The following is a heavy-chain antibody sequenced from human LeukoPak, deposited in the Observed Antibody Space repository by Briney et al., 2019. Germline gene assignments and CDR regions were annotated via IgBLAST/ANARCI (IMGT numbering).Heavy chain of an antibody. CDR1: GFTLSSSG. Sequence: SLRLSCAAPGFTLSSSGIHWVRQAPGEGLEWVAVIWCDGSNKYYADSVKGRFTISRDNSKNTLYLQMNSLRAEDTAGYYCARGKYDMVTGSDTYGMDVWGKGTTVTVSS. D-gene: IGHD3-9*01. V-gene: IGHV3-33*01. CDR2: IWCDGSNK. J-gene: IGHJ6*04. CDR3: ARGKYDMVTGSDTYGMDV.